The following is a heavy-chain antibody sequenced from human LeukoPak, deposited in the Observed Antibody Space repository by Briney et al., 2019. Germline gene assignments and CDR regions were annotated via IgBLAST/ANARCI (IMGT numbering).Heavy chain of an antibody. D-gene: IGHD2-15*01. CDR1: GFMFSGYW. V-gene: IGHV3-7*01. J-gene: IGHJ5*02. CDR3: GRWGISAALDR. CDR2: IRQDGIDK. Sequence: PGGSLRLSCAASGFMFSGYWMGWVRQAPGKGLEWVANIRQDGIDKYYVDSVRGRFTISRDSAQSSLSLQMDSLRVEDSAVYYCGRWGISAALDRWGQGTLVTVSS.